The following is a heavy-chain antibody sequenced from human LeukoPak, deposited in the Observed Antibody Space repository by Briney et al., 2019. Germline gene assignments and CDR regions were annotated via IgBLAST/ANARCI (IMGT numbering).Heavy chain of an antibody. CDR1: GGSISSSNW. CDR3: ARVNYYGSGFPDAFDI. Sequence: SGTLSLTCAVSGGSISSSNWWSWVRQPPGKGLEWIGEIYHSGSTNYNPSLKSRVTISVDKSKNQFSLKLSSVTAADTAVYYCARVNYYGSGFPDAFDIWGQGTMVTVSS. D-gene: IGHD3-10*01. V-gene: IGHV4-4*02. CDR2: IYHSGST. J-gene: IGHJ3*02.